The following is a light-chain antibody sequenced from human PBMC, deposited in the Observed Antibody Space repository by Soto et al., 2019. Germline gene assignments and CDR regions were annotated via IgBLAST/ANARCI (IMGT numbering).Light chain of an antibody. V-gene: IGKV3-11*01. Sequence: EIVLTQSPATLSLSPGERGTLSCRASESVTNYLAWYQQKPGQAPRLLVYDVSNRATGIPARFSGSGSGTEFTLTISSLQSEDGAVYCCQQDNTFPRTFGQGTKVDIK. CDR1: ESVTNY. J-gene: IGKJ1*01. CDR3: QQDNTFPRT. CDR2: DVS.